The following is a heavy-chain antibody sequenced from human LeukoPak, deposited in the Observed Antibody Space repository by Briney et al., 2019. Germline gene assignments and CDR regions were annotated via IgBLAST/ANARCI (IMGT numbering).Heavy chain of an antibody. CDR2: IKQDGSEK. CDR1: GFTFSSYW. J-gene: IGHJ3*02. CDR3: ARSNNNAFDI. Sequence: PGGSLRLSCAASGFTFSSYWMSWVRQTPGKGLEWVAIIKQDGSEKYYVDSVKGRFTISRDSAKNSLYLQMNSLRAEDTAVFYCARSNNNAFDIWGQGTLVTVSS. V-gene: IGHV3-7*05. D-gene: IGHD1-26*01.